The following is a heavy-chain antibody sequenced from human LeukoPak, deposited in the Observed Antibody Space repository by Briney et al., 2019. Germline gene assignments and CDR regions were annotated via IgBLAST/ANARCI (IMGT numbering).Heavy chain of an antibody. V-gene: IGHV3-30*02. CDR3: AKDRGLTGDLRGFDY. Sequence: GGSLRLSCAASGFTSSSYGMHWVRQAPGKGLEWVAFIRYDGSNKYCADSVKGRFTISRDNSKNTLYLQMNSLRAEDTAVYYCAKDRGLTGDLRGFDYWGQGTLVTVSS. CDR1: GFTSSSYG. D-gene: IGHD7-27*01. CDR2: IRYDGSNK. J-gene: IGHJ4*02.